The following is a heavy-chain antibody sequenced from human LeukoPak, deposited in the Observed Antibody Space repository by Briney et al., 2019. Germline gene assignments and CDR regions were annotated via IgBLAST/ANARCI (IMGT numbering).Heavy chain of an antibody. J-gene: IGHJ4*02. CDR2: IYYSGRT. Sequence: PSETLSLTCTVSGGSISSSIYYWGWIRQPPGKGLKWVGSIYYSGRTYYNPSLKSRVTISVDTSKNHFSLKLSSVTAADTAVYYCARPDSGKSSLDYWGQGTLVTVSS. D-gene: IGHD3-10*01. CDR1: GGSISSSIYY. CDR3: ARPDSGKSSLDY. V-gene: IGHV4-39*02.